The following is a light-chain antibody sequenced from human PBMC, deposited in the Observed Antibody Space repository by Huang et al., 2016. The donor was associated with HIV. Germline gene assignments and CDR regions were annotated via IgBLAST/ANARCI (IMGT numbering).Light chain of an antibody. V-gene: IGKV1-6*01. Sequence: AIQMTQSLSSLSASVGDRVTITCRASQGITDDLDWYQQKPGKAPKLLISGASTLRSGVPSRFSGSGSGTDFTFTISSLQPEDYATYYCLQDHNYPRTFGQGTKVEI. CDR3: LQDHNYPRT. CDR1: QGITDD. J-gene: IGKJ1*01. CDR2: GAS.